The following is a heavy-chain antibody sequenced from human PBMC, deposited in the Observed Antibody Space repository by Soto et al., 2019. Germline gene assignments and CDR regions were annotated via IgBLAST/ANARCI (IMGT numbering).Heavy chain of an antibody. Sequence: QVQLVESGGGVVQPGRSLRLSCAASGFTFSSYAMHWVRQAPGKGLEWVAVISYDGSNKYYADSVKGRFTISRDNSKNTLYLQMNSLRAEDMAVYYCARGWHRVAVAGTEAFDIWGQGTMVTVSS. CDR2: ISYDGSNK. CDR1: GFTFSSYA. CDR3: ARGWHRVAVAGTEAFDI. D-gene: IGHD6-19*01. V-gene: IGHV3-30-3*01. J-gene: IGHJ3*02.